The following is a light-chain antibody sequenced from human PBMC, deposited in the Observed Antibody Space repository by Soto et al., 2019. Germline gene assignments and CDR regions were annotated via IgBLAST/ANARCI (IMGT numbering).Light chain of an antibody. CDR3: QQRTNWRIT. V-gene: IGKV3-11*01. J-gene: IGKJ5*01. CDR2: DTS. CDR1: QSVSSS. Sequence: EIVLTQSPATLSLSPVERATLSCRASQSVSSSLAWYRQKPGQSPRLLIYDTSNRATGIPARFSGSGSGTDFTLTISSLEPEDFAVYYCQQRTNWRITFGQGTRLEI.